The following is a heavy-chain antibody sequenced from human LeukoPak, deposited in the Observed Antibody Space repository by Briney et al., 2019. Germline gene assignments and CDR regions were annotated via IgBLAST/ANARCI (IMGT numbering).Heavy chain of an antibody. CDR3: SREFRGSGTHHRFDP. V-gene: IGHV4-30-2*01. D-gene: IGHD1-14*01. J-gene: IGHJ5*02. Sequence: PSETLSLTCAVSGGSISSGGYSWSWIRQPPGKGLEWIGYIYHSGSTYYNPSLKSRVTISVDRSKNQFSLKLSSVTAADTAVYYWSREFRGSGTHHRFDPLGQGTLVTVSS. CDR2: IYHSGST. CDR1: GGSISSGGYS.